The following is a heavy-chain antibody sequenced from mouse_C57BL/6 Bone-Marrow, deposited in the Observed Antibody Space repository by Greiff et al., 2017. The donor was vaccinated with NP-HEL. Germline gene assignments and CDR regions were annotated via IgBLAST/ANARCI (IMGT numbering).Heavy chain of an antibody. Sequence: EVQLQESGGGLVQPGGSMKLSCVASGFTFSNYWMNWVRQSPEKGLEWVAQIRLKSDNYATHYAESVKGRFTISRDDSKSSVYLQMNNLRAEDTGIYYCTDYYGRGAYWGQGTLVTVSA. CDR3: TDYYGRGAY. CDR1: GFTFSNYW. CDR2: IRLKSDNYAT. V-gene: IGHV6-3*01. D-gene: IGHD1-1*01. J-gene: IGHJ3*01.